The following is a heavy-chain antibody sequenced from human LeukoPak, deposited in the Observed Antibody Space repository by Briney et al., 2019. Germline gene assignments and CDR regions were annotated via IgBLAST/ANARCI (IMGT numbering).Heavy chain of an antibody. Sequence: SETLSLTCTVSGGSISSYYWSWIRQPAGKGLEWIGRIYTSGSTNYNPSLKSRVTMSVDTSKNQFSLKLSSVTAADTAVYYCARDIGPSSISGSKQFDYWGQGTLVTVSS. V-gene: IGHV4-4*07. CDR1: GGSISSYY. CDR3: ARDIGPSSISGSKQFDY. D-gene: IGHD2-2*01. CDR2: IYTSGST. J-gene: IGHJ4*02.